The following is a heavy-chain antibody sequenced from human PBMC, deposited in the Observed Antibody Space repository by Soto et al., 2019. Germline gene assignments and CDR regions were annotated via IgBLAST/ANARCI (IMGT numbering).Heavy chain of an antibody. CDR1: GFPFSSYG. CDR2: ISYDGSNK. J-gene: IGHJ4*02. CDR3: AGGQYYFDY. D-gene: IGHD2-15*01. Sequence: QVQLVESGGGVVQSGTSLRLSCAASGFPFSSYGMHWVRQATGKGLEWVAQISYDGSNKFYADSVKGRFTISRDNSKNTLYLQMSSLRAEDTAVYYCAGGQYYFDYCGQGTVVSVSS. V-gene: IGHV3-30*03.